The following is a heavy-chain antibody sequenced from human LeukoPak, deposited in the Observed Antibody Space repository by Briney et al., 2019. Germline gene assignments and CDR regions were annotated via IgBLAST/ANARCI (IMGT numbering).Heavy chain of an antibody. D-gene: IGHD1-1*01. V-gene: IGHV1-18*01. CDR1: GYIFTNYG. CDR2: ISSDNGNT. CDR3: ARDYLTTGTTAFYI. J-gene: IGHJ3*02. Sequence: SVKVSCKSSGYIFTNYGISWVRQAPGQGLERMGWISSDNGNTNYAQKLQGRVTVTTDTSTNTAYLELRSLRSDDTAVYYCARDYLTTGTTAFYIWGQGTVVTVSS.